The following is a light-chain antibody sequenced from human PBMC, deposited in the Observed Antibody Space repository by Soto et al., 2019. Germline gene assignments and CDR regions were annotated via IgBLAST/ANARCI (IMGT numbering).Light chain of an antibody. V-gene: IGKV3-15*01. CDR1: QSVSSN. CDR3: QQYNNWPPWT. CDR2: AAS. J-gene: IGKJ1*01. Sequence: EIVMTQSPATLSVSPGERATLSCRASQSVSSNLAWYQQKPGQAPRLLIYAASTRATGIPARFSGSGSGTAFTLTISSLQSADFSVYYCQQYNNWPPWTFGQGTKVEIK.